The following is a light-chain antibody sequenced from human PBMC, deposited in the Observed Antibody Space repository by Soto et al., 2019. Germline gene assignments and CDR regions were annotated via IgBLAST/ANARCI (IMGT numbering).Light chain of an antibody. V-gene: IGKV3-20*01. J-gene: IGKJ2*01. CDR2: GAS. CDR3: QQYGSSPPYT. CDR1: QIVSSNY. Sequence: EIVLTQSPGTLSLSPGERATLSCRASQIVSSNYLAWYHQKLGQAPRLLIYGASNRATGIPDRFSGSGSGTDFTLTISRLEPEDFAVYFCQQYGSSPPYTFGQGTKLEIK.